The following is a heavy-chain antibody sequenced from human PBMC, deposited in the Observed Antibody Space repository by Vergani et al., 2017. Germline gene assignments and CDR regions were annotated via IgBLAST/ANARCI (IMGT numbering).Heavy chain of an antibody. CDR3: ARWSSGGDY. D-gene: IGHD3-16*01. CDR2: IHYSGTT. Sequence: QVQLQESGPGLVKPSETLSLTCTVSGSSIINYHWSLSRHPPGKGLEYLASIHYSGTTNYNPSLKSRLTISVDTSKNQFSLKLSSVTAADTAMYYCARWSSGGDYWGQGILVTVSA. J-gene: IGHJ4*02. CDR1: GSSIINYH. V-gene: IGHV4-59*12.